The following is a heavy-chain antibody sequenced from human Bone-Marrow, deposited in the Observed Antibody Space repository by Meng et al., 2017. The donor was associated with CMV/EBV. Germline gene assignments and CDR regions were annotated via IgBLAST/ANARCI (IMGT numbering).Heavy chain of an antibody. V-gene: IGHV1-69*05. CDR2: IIPIFGTA. J-gene: IGHJ4*02. CDR3: ARGGPGETYYFDY. D-gene: IGHD3-10*01. Sequence: SVKVSCKASGGTFSSYAISWVRQAPGQGLEWMGGIIPIFGTANYAQKFQGRVTITTDESTSTAYMELSSLRSEDTAVYYCARGGPGETYYFDYWGQGTRVTCSS. CDR1: GGTFSSYA.